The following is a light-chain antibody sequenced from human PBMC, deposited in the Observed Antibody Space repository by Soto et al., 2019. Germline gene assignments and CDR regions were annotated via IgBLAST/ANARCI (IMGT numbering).Light chain of an antibody. J-gene: IGLJ1*01. V-gene: IGLV1-40*01. CDR3: QSYDSSLRGYV. CDR2: GNN. CDR1: SSNIGAGYD. Sequence: QSVLTQPPSASGTPGQRVIISCSGSSSNIGAGYDVHWYQQLPGTAPKLLIYGNNNRPSGVPDRFSGSKSGTSASLAITGLQAEDEADYYCQSYDSSLRGYVFGTGTKVTVL.